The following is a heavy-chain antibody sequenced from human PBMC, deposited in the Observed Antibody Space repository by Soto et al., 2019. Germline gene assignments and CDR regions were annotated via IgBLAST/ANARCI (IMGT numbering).Heavy chain of an antibody. CDR3: AKDRGSRTRIAVAGIGWFDP. J-gene: IGHJ5*02. CDR1: GFTFSSYG. D-gene: IGHD6-19*01. Sequence: QVQLVESGGGVVQPGRSLRLSCAASGFTFSSYGMYWVRQAPGKGLEWVAVISYDGSNKYYADSVKGRFTISRDNSKNTLYLQMNSLRAEDTAVYYCAKDRGSRTRIAVAGIGWFDPWGQGTLVTVSS. CDR2: ISYDGSNK. V-gene: IGHV3-30*18.